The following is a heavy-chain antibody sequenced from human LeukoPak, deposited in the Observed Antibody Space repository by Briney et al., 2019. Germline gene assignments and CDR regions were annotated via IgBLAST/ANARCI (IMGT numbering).Heavy chain of an antibody. Sequence: GASVKVSCKASGYTFTGYYMHWVRQAPGQGLEWMGWINPNSGGTNYAQKFQGGVTMTRDTSISTAYMELSRLRSDDTAVYYCAREGGDGYKNYFDYWGQGTLVTVSS. CDR3: AREGGDGYKNYFDY. CDR2: INPNSGGT. CDR1: GYTFTGYY. D-gene: IGHD5-24*01. V-gene: IGHV1-2*02. J-gene: IGHJ4*02.